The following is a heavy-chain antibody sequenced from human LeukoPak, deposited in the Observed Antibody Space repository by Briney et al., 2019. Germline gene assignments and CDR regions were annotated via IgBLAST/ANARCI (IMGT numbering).Heavy chain of an antibody. CDR1: GYTFTSYD. Sequence: ASVKVSCKASGYTFTSYDINWVRQATGQGLEWMGWMNPNSGNTGYAQKFQGRVTITRNSSISTAYMELSSLRSEDTAVYYCARGLYDSSGYYYPYDYYYMDVWGKGTTVTVSS. CDR3: ARGLYDSSGYYYPYDYYYMDV. CDR2: MNPNSGNT. V-gene: IGHV1-8*03. J-gene: IGHJ6*03. D-gene: IGHD3-22*01.